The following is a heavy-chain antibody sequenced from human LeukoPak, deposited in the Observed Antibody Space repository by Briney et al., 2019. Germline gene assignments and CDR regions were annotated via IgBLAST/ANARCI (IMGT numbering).Heavy chain of an antibody. V-gene: IGHV4-59*08. Sequence: SETLSLTCTVSGGSISSYYWSWIRQPPGKGLEWIGYIYYSGSTNYNPSLKSRVTISVDTSKNQFSLKLSSVTAADTAVYYCTRNYYYYYGMDVWGQGTTVTVSS. CDR3: TRNYYYYYGMDV. CDR2: IYYSGST. J-gene: IGHJ6*02. CDR1: GGSISSYY.